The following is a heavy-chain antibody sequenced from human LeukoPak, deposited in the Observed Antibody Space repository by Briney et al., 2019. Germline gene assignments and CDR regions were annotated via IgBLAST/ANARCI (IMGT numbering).Heavy chain of an antibody. CDR2: INHSGST. CDR3: ARGSSSSLY. V-gene: IGHV4-34*01. CDR1: GGSFSGYY. J-gene: IGHJ4*02. D-gene: IGHD6-6*01. Sequence: SETLSLTCAVYGGSFSGYYWNWIRQPPGKGLEWIGEINHSGSTNYNPSLKSRVTISVDTSKNQFSLKLSSVTAADTAVYHCARGSSSSLYWGQGTLVTVSS.